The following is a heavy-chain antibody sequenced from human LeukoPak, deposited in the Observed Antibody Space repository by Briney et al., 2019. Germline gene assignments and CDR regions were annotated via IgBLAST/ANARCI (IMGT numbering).Heavy chain of an antibody. CDR2: IKKDGSEK. CDR3: ARGLGVEGYGPGY. V-gene: IGHV3-7*01. CDR1: GDTLSVYW. J-gene: IGHJ4*02. D-gene: IGHD2-15*01. Sequence: GGSLRLSCVVSGDTLSVYWMTWVRQAPGKGLEWVANIKKDGSEKYYVDSVKGRFTISRDNAKNSLYLQMNSLRAEDTAVYYCARGLGVEGYGPGYWGQGTLVTVSS.